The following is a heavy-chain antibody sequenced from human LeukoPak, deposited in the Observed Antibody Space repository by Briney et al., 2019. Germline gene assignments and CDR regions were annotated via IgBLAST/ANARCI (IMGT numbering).Heavy chain of an antibody. CDR3: SRDTRGWESSGPYYYYYMDV. V-gene: IGHV4-38-2*02. CDR2: IDYNGST. CDR1: GYSISSGYY. D-gene: IGHD3-22*01. J-gene: IGHJ6*03. Sequence: SETLSLTCTVSGYSISSGYYWGWIRQPPGKGLEWIGSIDYNGSTYYTQTLKSSVTITLDTSTNQASLKLSCLSAADTAVYYCSRDTRGWESSGPYYYYYMDVWGKGPTVTVSS.